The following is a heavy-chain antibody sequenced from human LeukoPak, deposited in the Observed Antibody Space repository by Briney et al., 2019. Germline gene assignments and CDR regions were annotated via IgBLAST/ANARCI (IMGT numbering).Heavy chain of an antibody. CDR3: ARDRSYTAMVKYYFDY. Sequence: AASVKVSWKASGYTFTSYGISWVRQAPGQGPEWMGWISAYNGNTNYAPKLQGRVTMTTDPSTSTAYMELRSLRSDDTAVYYCARDRSYTAMVKYYFDYWGQGTLVTVSS. V-gene: IGHV1-18*01. CDR2: ISAYNGNT. J-gene: IGHJ4*02. D-gene: IGHD5-18*01. CDR1: GYTFTSYG.